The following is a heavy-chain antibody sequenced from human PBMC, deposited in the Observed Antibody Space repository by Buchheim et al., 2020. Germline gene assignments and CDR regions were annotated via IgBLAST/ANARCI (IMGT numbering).Heavy chain of an antibody. Sequence: QVQLVQSGAEVKKPGASVKVSCKASGYTFTGNYVHWVRLAPGQGLEWMGWISPSSGGTKYAQKFQGRVTMTRDTSISTAYMELSRLRSDDTAVYYCSFVRGVNLPLDYWGQGTL. CDR1: GYTFTGNY. CDR2: ISPSSGGT. V-gene: IGHV1-2*02. D-gene: IGHD3-10*01. J-gene: IGHJ4*02. CDR3: SFVRGVNLPLDY.